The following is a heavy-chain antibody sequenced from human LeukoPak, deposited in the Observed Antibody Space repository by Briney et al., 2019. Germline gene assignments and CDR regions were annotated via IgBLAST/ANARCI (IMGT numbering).Heavy chain of an antibody. CDR2: IDTSGST. D-gene: IGHD4-17*01. Sequence: PSETLSLACTVSGGSISSSSYYWTWIRQPAGKALEWIGRIDTSGSTNYNPSLKSRVTMSADTSKKQFSLKLRSVTAADTAVYYCAREGIYGDYRHWGQGTLVTVSS. CDR3: AREGIYGDYRH. J-gene: IGHJ4*02. CDR1: GGSISSSSYY. V-gene: IGHV4-61*02.